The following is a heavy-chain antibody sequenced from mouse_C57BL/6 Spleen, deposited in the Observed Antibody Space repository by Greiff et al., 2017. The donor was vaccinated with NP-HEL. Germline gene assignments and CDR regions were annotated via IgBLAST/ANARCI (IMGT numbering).Heavy chain of an antibody. CDR3: AREGNYYYGSSYVFAY. J-gene: IGHJ3*01. D-gene: IGHD1-1*01. Sequence: VKLVESDAELVKPGASVKISCKVSGYTFTDHTIHWMKQRPEQGLEWIGYIYPRDGSTKYNEKFKGKATLTADKSSSTAYMQLNSLTSEDSAVYFCAREGNYYYGSSYVFAYWGQGTLVTVSA. V-gene: IGHV1-78*01. CDR2: IYPRDGST. CDR1: GYTFTDHT.